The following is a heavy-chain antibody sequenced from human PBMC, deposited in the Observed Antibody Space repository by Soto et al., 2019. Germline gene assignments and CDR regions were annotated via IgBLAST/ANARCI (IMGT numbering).Heavy chain of an antibody. J-gene: IGHJ4*02. V-gene: IGHV4-59*08. CDR3: LYSSSWYYFDY. CDR1: SGSINSNY. Sequence: QVHLQESGPGLVKPSETLSLTCTVSSGSINSNYWSWIRQPPGKGLEWIGYVYYSGSTNYNPSLKCRVTMSVATAKNQFSLKVSSVTAADTAVYYCLYSSSWYYFDYWGQGMLVTVSS. D-gene: IGHD6-13*01. CDR2: VYYSGST.